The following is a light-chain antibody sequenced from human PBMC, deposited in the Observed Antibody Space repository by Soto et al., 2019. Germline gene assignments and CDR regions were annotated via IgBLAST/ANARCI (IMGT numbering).Light chain of an antibody. Sequence: QSALTQPRSVSGSPGQSVTISCTGTSSDFGAYIYVSWYQQHPGKAPKLMIYDVTERPSGVPDRFSGSKSGYTASLTISGLHADDEADYYCCSYVDSYTVVFGGGTKLTVL. V-gene: IGLV2-11*01. CDR2: DVT. CDR1: SSDFGAYIY. CDR3: CSYVDSYTVV. J-gene: IGLJ3*02.